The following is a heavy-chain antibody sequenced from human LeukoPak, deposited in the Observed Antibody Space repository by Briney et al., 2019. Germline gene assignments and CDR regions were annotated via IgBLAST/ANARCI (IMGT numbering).Heavy chain of an antibody. CDR2: ISSSSSYI. D-gene: IGHD5-18*01. CDR1: GFTFSSYS. CDR3: AILNVDTAMVTRNY. J-gene: IGHJ4*02. V-gene: IGHV3-21*01. Sequence: GGSLRLSCAASGFTFSSYSMNWVRQAPGKGLEWVSSISSSSSYIYYADSVKGRFTISRDNAKNSLYLQMNSLRAEDTAVYYCAILNVDTAMVTRNYWGQGTLVTVSS.